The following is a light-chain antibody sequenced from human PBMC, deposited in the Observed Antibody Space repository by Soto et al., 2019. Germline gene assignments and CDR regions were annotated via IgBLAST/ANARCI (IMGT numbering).Light chain of an antibody. V-gene: IGLV2-18*02. CDR2: EVS. J-gene: IGLJ1*01. CDR1: SSDVGSYNR. Sequence: QSALTQPPSVSGSPGQSVTISCTGTSSDVGSYNRVSWYQQPPGTAPKLIIYEVSNRPSGVPDRFSGSKSGNTASLTISGLQAEDEAGYYCSSYPSSSTPCVFGTGTKLTVL. CDR3: SSYPSSSTPCV.